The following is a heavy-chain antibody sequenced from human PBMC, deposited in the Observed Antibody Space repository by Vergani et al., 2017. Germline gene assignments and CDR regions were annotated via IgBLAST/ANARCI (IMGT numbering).Heavy chain of an antibody. CDR1: GFTFSSYD. Sequence: EVQLVESGGGLVQPGGSLRPSCAASGFTFSSYDMHWVRKVTGKGLEWVSAIGIAGDPYYPGSVKSRFTISRENAKNSLYLQMNSLRAGDTAVYYCARGGYSSSWTSFDYWGQGTLVTVSS. CDR3: ARGGYSSSWTSFDY. J-gene: IGHJ4*02. CDR2: IGIAGDP. D-gene: IGHD6-13*01. V-gene: IGHV3-13*05.